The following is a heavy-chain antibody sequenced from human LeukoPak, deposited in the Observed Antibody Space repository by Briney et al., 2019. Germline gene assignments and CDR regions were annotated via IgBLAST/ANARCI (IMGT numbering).Heavy chain of an antibody. J-gene: IGHJ6*02. CDR2: INHSGST. CDR1: GGSFSAYY. Sequence: PSETLSLTCAVYGGSFSAYYWSWIRQPPGKGLEWIGEINHSGSTNYNPSLKSRVTISVDTSKNQFSLKLSSVTAADTAVYYCARGRLVVVAARYYYYYGMDVWGQGTTVTVSS. V-gene: IGHV4-34*01. CDR3: ARGRLVVVAARYYYYYGMDV. D-gene: IGHD2-15*01.